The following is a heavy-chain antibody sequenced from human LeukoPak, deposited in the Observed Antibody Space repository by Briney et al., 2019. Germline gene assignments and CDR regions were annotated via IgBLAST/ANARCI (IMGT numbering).Heavy chain of an antibody. CDR3: ARDLRGWSEFLFDY. V-gene: IGHV3-23*01. D-gene: IGHD2-21*01. Sequence: GGSLRLSCAASGLTFNTYAMSWVRQAPGKGLQWVSTVSGSGAGTFYGDSVKGRFTISRDNSNNTLFLQMNSLSADDTAVYYCARDLRGWSEFLFDYWGQGTLVTVSS. CDR2: VSGSGAGT. CDR1: GLTFNTYA. J-gene: IGHJ4*02.